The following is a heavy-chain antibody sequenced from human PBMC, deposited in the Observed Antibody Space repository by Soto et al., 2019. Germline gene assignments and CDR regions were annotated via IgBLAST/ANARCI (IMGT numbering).Heavy chain of an antibody. CDR2: MNPNSGNT. J-gene: IGHJ6*03. D-gene: IGHD3-10*01. V-gene: IGHV1-8*01. Sequence: GLEWMGWMNPNSGNTGYAQKFQGRFSISRDNAENSLFLQMNSLRVEDTAVYYCARVGISYYGSGTNMDVWGKGTTVTVSS. CDR3: ARVGISYYGSGTNMDV.